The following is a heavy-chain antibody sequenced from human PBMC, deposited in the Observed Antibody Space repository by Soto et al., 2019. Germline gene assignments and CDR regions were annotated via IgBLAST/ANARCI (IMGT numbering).Heavy chain of an antibody. D-gene: IGHD5-18*01. J-gene: IGHJ6*02. V-gene: IGHV3-11*01. Sequence: PGGSLRLSCAASGFAFSDYYMSWIRQAPGKGLEWVSYISNSASATYYADSVKGRFTISRDNAKTSLYLQMNSLRAEDTAVYYRARWIPGDRDYYYYGMDVWGQGTTVTVSS. CDR2: ISNSASAT. CDR3: ARWIPGDRDYYYYGMDV. CDR1: GFAFSDYY.